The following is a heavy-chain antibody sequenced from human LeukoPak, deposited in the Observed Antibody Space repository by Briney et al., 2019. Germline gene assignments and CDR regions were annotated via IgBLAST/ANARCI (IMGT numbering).Heavy chain of an antibody. CDR3: ARDRKWFGELVDAFDI. Sequence: GGSLRLSCAASGFTVSSNYMSWVRQAPGKGLEWVSVIYSGGSTYYADSVKGRFTISRDNSKNTLYLQMNSLRAEDTAVYYCARDRKWFGELVDAFDIWGQGTMVTVSS. D-gene: IGHD3-10*01. CDR1: GFTVSSNY. V-gene: IGHV3-66*01. CDR2: IYSGGST. J-gene: IGHJ3*02.